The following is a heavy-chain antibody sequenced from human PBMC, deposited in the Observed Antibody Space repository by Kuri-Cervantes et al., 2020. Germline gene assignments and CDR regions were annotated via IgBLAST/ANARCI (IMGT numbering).Heavy chain of an antibody. V-gene: IGHV4-59*01. D-gene: IGHD6-6*01. Sequence: SETLSLTCAVYGGSFSGYYWSWIRQPPGKGLEWIGCIYYSGSTNYNPSLKSRVTISVDTSKNQFSLKLSSVTAADTAVYYCARNLYSSSLRLGYWGQGTLVTVSS. CDR3: ARNLYSSSLRLGY. CDR2: IYYSGST. CDR1: GGSFSGYY. J-gene: IGHJ4*02.